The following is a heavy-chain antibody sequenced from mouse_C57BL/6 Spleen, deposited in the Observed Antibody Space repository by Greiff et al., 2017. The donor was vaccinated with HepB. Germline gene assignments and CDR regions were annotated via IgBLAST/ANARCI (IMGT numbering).Heavy chain of an antibody. J-gene: IGHJ1*03. CDR1: GFSLTSYG. CDR2: IWRGGST. V-gene: IGHV2-5*01. CDR3: AKNWAYGSSPGYFDV. D-gene: IGHD1-1*01. Sequence: VQLQQSGPGLVQPSQSLSITCTVSGFSLTSYGVHWVRQSPGKGLEWLGVIWRGGSTDYNAAFMSRLSITKDNSKSQVFFKMNSLQADDTAIYYCAKNWAYGSSPGYFDVWGTGTTVTVSS.